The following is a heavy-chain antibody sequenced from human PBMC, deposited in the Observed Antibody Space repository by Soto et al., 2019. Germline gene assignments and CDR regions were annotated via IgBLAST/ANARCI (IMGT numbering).Heavy chain of an antibody. Sequence: GGSLRLSCAASGFTFSSYGMHWVRQAPGKGLEWVAVISYDGSNKYYADSVKGRFTISRDNSKNTLYLQMNSLRAEDTAVYYCAKVLGLGYYGSGTNTYYYYGMDVWGQGTTVTVSS. CDR3: AKVLGLGYYGSGTNTYYYYGMDV. CDR1: GFTFSSYG. J-gene: IGHJ6*02. D-gene: IGHD3-10*01. V-gene: IGHV3-30*18. CDR2: ISYDGSNK.